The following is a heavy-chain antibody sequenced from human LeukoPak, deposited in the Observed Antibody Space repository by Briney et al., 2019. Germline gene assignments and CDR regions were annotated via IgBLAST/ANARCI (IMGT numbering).Heavy chain of an antibody. CDR1: GFTVSSKY. CDR3: ACSGPYSNGGVMNDY. CDR2: IYSGGGT. V-gene: IGHV3-66*01. J-gene: IGHJ4*02. D-gene: IGHD6-19*01. Sequence: GGSLRLSCAASGFTVSSKYMSWVRQAPGRGLEWVSVIYSGGGTSYADSVKGRFTISRDTSKNTLYLQTNSLRADDTAVYYCACSGPYSNGGVMNDYWGQGTPVTVSS.